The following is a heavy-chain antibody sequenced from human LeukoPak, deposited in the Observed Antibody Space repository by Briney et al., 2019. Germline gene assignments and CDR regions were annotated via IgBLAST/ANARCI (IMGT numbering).Heavy chain of an antibody. CDR3: AGVLVVGLTAYFDS. CDR1: GGSFSGYY. D-gene: IGHD2-15*01. Sequence: SETLSLTCAVYGGSFSGYYWSWIRQPPGKGLEWIGEINHSGSTNYNPSLKSRVTISVDTSKNQFSLKLSSVTAADTAVYYCAGVLVVGLTAYFDSWGQGALVTVSS. CDR2: INHSGST. J-gene: IGHJ4*02. V-gene: IGHV4-34*01.